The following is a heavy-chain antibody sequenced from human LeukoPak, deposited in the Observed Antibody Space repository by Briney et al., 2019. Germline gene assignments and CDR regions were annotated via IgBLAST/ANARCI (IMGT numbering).Heavy chain of an antibody. CDR3: AAEENGSGSYYNSMNYYYYYGMDV. D-gene: IGHD3-10*01. Sequence: ASVKVSCKASGYTFTGYYMHWVRQAPGQGLEWMGWISAYNGNTNYAQKFQERVTITRDMSTSTAYMELSSLRSEDTAVYYCAAEENGSGSYYNSMNYYYYYGMDVWGQGTTVTVSS. CDR2: ISAYNGNT. V-gene: IGHV1-2*02. J-gene: IGHJ6*02. CDR1: GYTFTGYY.